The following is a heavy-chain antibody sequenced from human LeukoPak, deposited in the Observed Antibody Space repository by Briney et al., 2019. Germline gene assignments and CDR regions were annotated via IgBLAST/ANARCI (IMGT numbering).Heavy chain of an antibody. V-gene: IGHV4-4*07. CDR3: ASESNDYGGPFPDY. Sequence: SETLSLTWTVSGGSISSYYWSWIRQPAGKGLEWIGRIYTSGSTNYNPSLRSRVTMSVDTSKNQFSLKLSSVTAADTAVYYCASESNDYGGPFPDYWGQGTLVTVSS. J-gene: IGHJ4*02. CDR2: IYTSGST. CDR1: GGSISSYY. D-gene: IGHD4/OR15-4a*01.